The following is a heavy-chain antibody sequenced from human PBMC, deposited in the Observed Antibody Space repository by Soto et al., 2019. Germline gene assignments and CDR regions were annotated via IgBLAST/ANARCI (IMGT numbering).Heavy chain of an antibody. V-gene: IGHV4-39*01. Sequence: SETLSLTCTVSGGSISSSSYYWGWIRQPPGKGLEWIGSIYYSGSTYYNPSLKSRVTISVDTSKNQFSLKLSSVTAADTAVYYCARHLASTTVVNTFDYWGQGTLVTVSS. CDR1: GGSISSSSYY. D-gene: IGHD4-17*01. J-gene: IGHJ4*02. CDR3: ARHLASTTVVNTFDY. CDR2: IYYSGST.